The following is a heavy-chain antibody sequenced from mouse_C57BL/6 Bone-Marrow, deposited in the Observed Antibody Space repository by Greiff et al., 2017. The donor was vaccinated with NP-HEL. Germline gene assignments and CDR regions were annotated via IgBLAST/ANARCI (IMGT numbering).Heavy chain of an antibody. CDR1: GYTFTSYW. CDR2: IDPNSGGT. Sequence: QVQLQQPGAELVKPGASVKLSCKASGYTFTSYWMHWVKQRPGRGLEWIGRIDPNSGGTKYNEKFKSKATLTVDKPSSTAYMQLSSLTSEDSAVYYCARMTSIYYYGSNLYSMDYWGQGTSVTVSS. CDR3: ARMTSIYYYGSNLYSMDY. J-gene: IGHJ4*01. D-gene: IGHD1-1*01. V-gene: IGHV1-72*01.